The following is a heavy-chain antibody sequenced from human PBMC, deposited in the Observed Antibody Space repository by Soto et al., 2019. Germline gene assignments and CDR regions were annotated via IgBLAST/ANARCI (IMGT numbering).Heavy chain of an antibody. D-gene: IGHD3-3*01. CDR1: GFTFSTYA. V-gene: IGHV3-23*01. J-gene: IGHJ3*02. CDR2: ISGSGGSA. Sequence: PGGSLRLSCVASGFTFSTYATSWVRQAPGKGLEWVSAISGSGGSAYYADSVKGRFTISRDNSKNTLYLQMNSLRAEDTAVYYCAKDQWESIFGVVEMGAFDIWGQGTMVTVSS. CDR3: AKDQWESIFGVVEMGAFDI.